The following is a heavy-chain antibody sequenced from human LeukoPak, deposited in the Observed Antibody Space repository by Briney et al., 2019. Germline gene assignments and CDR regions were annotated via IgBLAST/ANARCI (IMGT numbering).Heavy chain of an antibody. CDR2: ISGSGGST. J-gene: IGHJ6*02. CDR1: GFTFSSYA. D-gene: IGHD2-2*01. Sequence: GGSLRLSCAASGFTFSSYAMSWVRQAPGKGLEWVSTISGSGGSTYYADSVKGRFTISRDNSKNTLYLQMNSLRAEDTAVYYCAKGQVPAAPYYYYGMDVWGQGTTVTVSS. CDR3: AKGQVPAAPYYYYGMDV. V-gene: IGHV3-23*01.